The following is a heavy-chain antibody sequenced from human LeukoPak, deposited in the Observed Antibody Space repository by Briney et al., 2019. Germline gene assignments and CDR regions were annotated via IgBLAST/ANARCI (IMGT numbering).Heavy chain of an antibody. J-gene: IGHJ4*02. CDR3: ARQGGPGHIDY. V-gene: IGHV4-59*08. Sequence: SETLSLTCTVSGGSISSYYWSWIRQPPGKGLEWIGYIYYSGSTNYNPSLKSRVTISVDTSKNQFSLKLSSVTAADTAVYYCARQGGPGHIDYWGQGTLVTVSS. D-gene: IGHD3-16*01. CDR2: IYYSGST. CDR1: GGSISSYY.